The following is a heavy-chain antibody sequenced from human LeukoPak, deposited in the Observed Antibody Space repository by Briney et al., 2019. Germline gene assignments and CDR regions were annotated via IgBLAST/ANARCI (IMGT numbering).Heavy chain of an antibody. V-gene: IGHV4-39*07. CDR2: IYYSGST. CDR3: ARVEIVVVQFDY. Sequence: SETLSLTCTVSGGSISSSSYYWGWIRQPPGKGLEWIGSIYYSGSTYYNPSLKSRVTISVDTSKNQFSLKLSSVTAADTAVYYCARVEIVVVQFDYWGQGTLVTVSS. D-gene: IGHD3-22*01. CDR1: GGSISSSSYY. J-gene: IGHJ4*02.